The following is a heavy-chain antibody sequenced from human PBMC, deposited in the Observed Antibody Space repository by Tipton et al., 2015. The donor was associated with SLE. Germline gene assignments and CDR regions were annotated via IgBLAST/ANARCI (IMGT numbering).Heavy chain of an antibody. D-gene: IGHD2-8*01. J-gene: IGHJ3*02. CDR2: ISGSGGST. CDR1: GFTFNDYA. Sequence: EALGFTFNDYAMSWVRQAPGKGLEWVSAISGSGGSTYYADSVKGRFTISRDNSKNTLYLQMNSPRAEDTAVYYCARENGFLGAFDIWGQGTMVTVSS. CDR3: ARENGFLGAFDI. V-gene: IGHV3-23*01.